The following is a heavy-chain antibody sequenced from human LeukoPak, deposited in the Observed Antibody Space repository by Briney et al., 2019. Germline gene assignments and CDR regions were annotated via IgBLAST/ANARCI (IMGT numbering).Heavy chain of an antibody. CDR3: ARDFVVVVAATVQNWFDP. V-gene: IGHV4-61*01. CDR2: IYYSGST. Sequence: SETLSLTCTVSGGSVSSGSYYWSWIRQPPGKGLEWIGYIYYSGSTNYNTSLKSRVTISVDTSKNQFSLKLSSVTAADTAVYYCARDFVVVVAATVQNWFDPWGQGTLVTVSS. D-gene: IGHD2-15*01. J-gene: IGHJ5*02. CDR1: GGSVSSGSYY.